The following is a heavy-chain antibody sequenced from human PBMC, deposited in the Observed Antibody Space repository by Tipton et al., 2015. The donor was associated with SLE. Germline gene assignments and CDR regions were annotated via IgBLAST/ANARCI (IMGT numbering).Heavy chain of an antibody. CDR3: ATTAAASWFDP. D-gene: IGHD6-13*01. V-gene: IGHV3-23*01. CDR2: ISDRGERT. CDR1: GFAFNNFA. J-gene: IGHJ5*02. Sequence: SLRLSCAASGFAFNNFAMSWVRQAPGKGLEWVSAISDRGERTYYADSVKGRFTISRDNSKNTLYLQMDRLRVEDTAVYYCATTAAASWFDPWGQGTLVTVSS.